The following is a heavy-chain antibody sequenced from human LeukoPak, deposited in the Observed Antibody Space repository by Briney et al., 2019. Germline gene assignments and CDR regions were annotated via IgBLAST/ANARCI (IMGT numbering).Heavy chain of an antibody. V-gene: IGHV3-11*04. CDR2: ISSSGRTI. J-gene: IGHJ4*02. D-gene: IGHD6-19*01. Sequence: PGGSLRLSCAASGFTFSDFYMTWIRQAPGKGLEWVSYISSSGRTIYYADSVKGRFTISRDNAKNSLYLQMNSLRAEDTAVYYCARWAGYTSGWYWGPFDYWGQGTLVTVSS. CDR1: GFTFSDFY. CDR3: ARWAGYTSGWYWGPFDY.